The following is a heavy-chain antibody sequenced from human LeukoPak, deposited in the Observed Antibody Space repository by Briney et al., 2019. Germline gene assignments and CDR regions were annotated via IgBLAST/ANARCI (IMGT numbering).Heavy chain of an antibody. J-gene: IGHJ5*02. Sequence: SVKVSCKASGFTFTSSAMQWVRQARGQRLEWIGWIVVGSGNTNYAQKFQERVTITRDMSTSTAYMELSSLRSEDTAVYYCARDRFGYYGSGTDDWWFDPWGQGTLVTVSS. CDR3: ARDRFGYYGSGTDDWWFDP. CDR2: IVVGSGNT. V-gene: IGHV1-58*02. CDR1: GFTFTSSA. D-gene: IGHD3-10*01.